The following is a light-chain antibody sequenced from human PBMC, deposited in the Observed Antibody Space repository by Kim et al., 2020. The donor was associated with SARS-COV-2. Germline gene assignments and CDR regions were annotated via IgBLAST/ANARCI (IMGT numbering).Light chain of an antibody. J-gene: IGKJ2*03. Sequence: SLSPGASATLSCRASQSVSSYLAWYQQKPGQAPRLLIYDASNSATGIPARFSGSGSGTDFTLTISSLEPEDFAVYYCQQRSNWVYSFGQGTKLEI. CDR3: QQRSNWVYS. CDR2: DAS. V-gene: IGKV3-11*01. CDR1: QSVSSY.